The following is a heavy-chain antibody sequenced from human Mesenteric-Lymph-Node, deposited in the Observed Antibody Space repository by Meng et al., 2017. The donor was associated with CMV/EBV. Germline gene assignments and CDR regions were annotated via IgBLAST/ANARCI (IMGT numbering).Heavy chain of an antibody. D-gene: IGHD3-22*01. J-gene: IGHJ4*02. CDR1: GFNFEDFV. CDR2: ISWNSGSI. Sequence: GGSLRLSCAASGFNFEDFVMHWVRQAPGKGLEWVGSISWNSGSIGYAVSVKGRFIIPRDNAKNSLYLQMNSLRPDDTAVYYCARYSPPLYYYDSSGSQGVDYWGQGTLVTVSS. CDR3: ARYSPPLYYYDSSGSQGVDY. V-gene: IGHV3-9*01.